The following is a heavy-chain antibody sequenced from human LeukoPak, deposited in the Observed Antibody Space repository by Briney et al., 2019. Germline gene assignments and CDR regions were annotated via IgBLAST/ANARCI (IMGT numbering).Heavy chain of an antibody. V-gene: IGHV5-51*01. CDR3: ARPTPTSHAFDI. J-gene: IGHJ3*02. CDR1: YGFTXXX. CDR2: IYPGDSDN. Sequence: YGFTXXXXXWVRRXXXKGRXXMXMIYPGDSDNRYSPSFQGQVTISAEKSIRNASLQWSSLKASDTAMYYCARPTPTSHAFDIWGQGTMVTVSS.